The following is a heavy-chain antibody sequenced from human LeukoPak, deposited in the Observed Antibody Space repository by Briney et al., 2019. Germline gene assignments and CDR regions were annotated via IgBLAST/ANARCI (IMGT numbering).Heavy chain of an antibody. CDR1: GGSISGWY. CDR2: IYGSGYT. D-gene: IGHD1-26*01. V-gene: IGHV4-59*01. CDR3: MRGSSSYYESTFDI. Sequence: XETXSXXXTVSGGSISGWYWSWIRQPPGKGLXWIGYIYGSGYTNYNPSLTSRVTMSIDTSKNHFSLKLTSVTAADTATYYCMRGSSSYYESTFDIWGQGTMVTVSS. J-gene: IGHJ3*02.